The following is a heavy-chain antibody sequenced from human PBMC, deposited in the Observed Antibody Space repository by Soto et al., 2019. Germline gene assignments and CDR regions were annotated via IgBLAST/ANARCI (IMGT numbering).Heavy chain of an antibody. CDR1: GGTFSSYA. V-gene: IGHV1-69*13. CDR2: IIPIFGTA. CDR3: ARDSAITLRPAVPVSGIDV. J-gene: IGHJ6*02. Sequence: ASVKVSCKASGGTFSSYAISWVRQAPGQGLEWMGGIIPIFGTANYAQKFQGRVTITADESTSTAYMELSSLRSEDTAVYYCARDSAITLRPAVPVSGIDVWGQGTTVNV. D-gene: IGHD3-3*01.